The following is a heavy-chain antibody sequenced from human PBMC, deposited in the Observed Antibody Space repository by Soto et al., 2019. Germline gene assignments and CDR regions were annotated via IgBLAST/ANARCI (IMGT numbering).Heavy chain of an antibody. CDR1: GFTFTSYA. D-gene: IGHD3-9*01. Sequence: EVQLLESGEDLVQPGGSLRLSCAASGFTFTSYAMSWICQAPGKGLEWVSAITGGGDNTYYADSVKGRFTISRDNSKNTLYLQMNSLRAEDTAFYYCTQDGGSRDWLTVNWGQGTLVTVSS. CDR3: TQDGGSRDWLTVN. V-gene: IGHV3-23*01. J-gene: IGHJ4*02. CDR2: ITGGGDNT.